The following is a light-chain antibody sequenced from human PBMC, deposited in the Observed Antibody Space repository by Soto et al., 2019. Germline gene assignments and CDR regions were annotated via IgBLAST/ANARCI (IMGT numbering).Light chain of an antibody. Sequence: EIVMTQSPATLSVSQRERDTLSCRASQSVTSNLAWYQQKPGQPPRRLIYGASTRATGIPARFSGSGSGTEFTLTISSLRSEDFAIYYCQQYNNWPLTFGGGTKVDIK. CDR3: QQYNNWPLT. J-gene: IGKJ4*01. V-gene: IGKV3-15*01. CDR2: GAS. CDR1: QSVTSN.